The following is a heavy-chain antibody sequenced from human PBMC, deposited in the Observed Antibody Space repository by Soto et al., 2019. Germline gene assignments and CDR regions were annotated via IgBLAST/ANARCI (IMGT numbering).Heavy chain of an antibody. CDR2: TYHSGHT. CDR1: GYSISSGYQ. D-gene: IGHD3-10*01. Sequence: SETLSLTCAVSGYSISSGYQWGWIRQPPGKGLEWIANTYHSGHTYYNPSLRSRVPISVDTSKNQFSVKLNSVTAADTAVYYCVRHRDYYGLGSYYNWFDCWGQGTLVTVSS. CDR3: VRHRDYYGLGSYYNWFDC. V-gene: IGHV4-38-2*01. J-gene: IGHJ5*01.